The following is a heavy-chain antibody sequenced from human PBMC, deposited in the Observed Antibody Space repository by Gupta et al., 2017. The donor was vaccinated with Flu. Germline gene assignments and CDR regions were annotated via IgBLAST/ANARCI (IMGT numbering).Heavy chain of an antibody. CDR2: INQDGNKK. CDR1: GLPFTRYW. CDR3: VEAGGGSYP. D-gene: IGHD3-3*01. Sequence: EVQLVESGGGLVQPGGSLRLSCAASGLPFTRYWMSWVRQAPGKGLEWVANINQDGNKKYYVDYVKGRFTISRDNAKNSLYLQMNSLRAEDTAVYYCVEAGGGSYPWGQGTLVTVSS. J-gene: IGHJ4*02. V-gene: IGHV3-7*01.